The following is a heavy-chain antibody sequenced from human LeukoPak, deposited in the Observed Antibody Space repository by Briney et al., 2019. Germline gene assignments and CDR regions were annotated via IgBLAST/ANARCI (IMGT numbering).Heavy chain of an antibody. CDR1: GGSFSGYY. D-gene: IGHD4-17*01. CDR3: ARAPVTTRKINDY. CDR2: INHSGST. Sequence: PSETLSLTCAVYGGSFSGYYWSWIRQPPGKGLEWIGEINHSGSTNYNPSLKSRVTISVDTSKNQSSLKLSSVTAADTAVYYCARAPVTTRKINDYWGQGTLVTVSS. J-gene: IGHJ4*02. V-gene: IGHV4-34*01.